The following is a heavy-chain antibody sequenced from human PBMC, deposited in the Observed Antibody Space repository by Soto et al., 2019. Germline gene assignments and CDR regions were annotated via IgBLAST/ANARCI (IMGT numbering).Heavy chain of an antibody. CDR3: AKGTSGGLRGAFDI. Sequence: QVQLVQSGAEVKKPGSSVKVSYKASGGTFSSYAISWVRQAPGQGLEWMGGIIPIFGTANYAQKFQGRVTITADESTSTAYMELSSLRSEDTAVYYCAKGTSGGLRGAFDIWGQGTMVTVSS. CDR1: GGTFSSYA. CDR2: IIPIFGTA. J-gene: IGHJ3*02. V-gene: IGHV1-69*01. D-gene: IGHD5-12*01.